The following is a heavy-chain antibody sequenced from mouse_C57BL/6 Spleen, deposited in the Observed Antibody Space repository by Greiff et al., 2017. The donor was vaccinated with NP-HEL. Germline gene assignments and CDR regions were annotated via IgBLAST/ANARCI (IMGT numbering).Heavy chain of an antibody. V-gene: IGHV1-72*01. CDR1: GYTFTSYW. Sequence: QVHVKQSGAELVKPGASVKLSCKASGYTFTSYWMHWVKQRPGRGLEWIGRIDPNSGGTKYNEKFKSKATLTVDKPSSTAYMQLSSLTSEDSAVYYCARGFITTVVGDAMDYWGQGTSVTVSS. CDR2: IDPNSGGT. J-gene: IGHJ4*01. D-gene: IGHD1-1*01. CDR3: ARGFITTVVGDAMDY.